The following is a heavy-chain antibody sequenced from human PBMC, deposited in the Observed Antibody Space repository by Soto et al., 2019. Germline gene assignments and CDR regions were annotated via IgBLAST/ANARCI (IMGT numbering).Heavy chain of an antibody. Sequence: QVQLVQSGAEVKKPGSSVKVSCKASGGTFSSYAISWVRQAPGQGLEWMGGIIPIFGTANYAQKFQGRVTITADESTSTAYMELSSLRSEDTAVYYCARDPYCSGGSCYRYDYYYYGMDVWGQGTTVTVSS. CDR2: IIPIFGTA. D-gene: IGHD2-15*01. CDR1: GGTFSSYA. CDR3: ARDPYCSGGSCYRYDYYYYGMDV. J-gene: IGHJ6*02. V-gene: IGHV1-69*12.